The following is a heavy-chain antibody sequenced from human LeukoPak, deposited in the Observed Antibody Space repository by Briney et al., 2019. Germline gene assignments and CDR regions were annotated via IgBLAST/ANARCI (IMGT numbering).Heavy chain of an antibody. D-gene: IGHD7-27*01. CDR2: INPNSGGT. CDR1: GYTFITYY. Sequence: ASVKVSCKTSGYTFITYYIHWLRQAPGQGLEWMGWINPNSGGTNYAQKFQGRVTMTRDTSISTAYMELSRLRSDDTAVYYCARGPHWDPHFDYWGQGTLVTVSS. V-gene: IGHV1-2*02. CDR3: ARGPHWDPHFDY. J-gene: IGHJ4*02.